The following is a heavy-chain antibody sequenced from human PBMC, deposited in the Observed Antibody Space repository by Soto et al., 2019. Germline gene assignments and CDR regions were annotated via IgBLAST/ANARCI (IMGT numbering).Heavy chain of an antibody. CDR1: GFTFNSYA. Sequence: EVQLVESGGGLVQPGGSLTLSCAASGFTFNSYAMHWVRQAPGKGLEYVSAISSNGGSTYYANSVKGRFTISRDNSKNTLYLQMGRLRAEDMAVYYCAARYCSSSSCFHFDYWGQGTLVTVSS. CDR3: AARYCSSSSCFHFDY. J-gene: IGHJ4*02. CDR2: ISSNGGST. D-gene: IGHD2-2*01. V-gene: IGHV3-64*01.